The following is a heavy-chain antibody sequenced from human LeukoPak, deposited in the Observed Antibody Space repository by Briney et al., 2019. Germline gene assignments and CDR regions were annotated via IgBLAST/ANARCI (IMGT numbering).Heavy chain of an antibody. Sequence: KPSETLSLTCAVYGGSFSWYYWSWIRQPPGKGLDWTGEINHSGSTHYNPSLKSRVTISVDTSKNQFSLKLSSVPAADTAVYYCARGRLVRGVPIDYWGQGTLVTVSS. CDR2: INHSGST. V-gene: IGHV4-34*01. CDR3: ARGRLVRGVPIDY. CDR1: GGSFSWYY. D-gene: IGHD3-10*01. J-gene: IGHJ4*02.